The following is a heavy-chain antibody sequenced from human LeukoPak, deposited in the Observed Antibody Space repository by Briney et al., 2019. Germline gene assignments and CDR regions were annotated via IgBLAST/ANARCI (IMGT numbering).Heavy chain of an antibody. CDR3: ARDQADTAMVPPYFDY. CDR2: ISSSSSYI. J-gene: IGHJ4*02. CDR1: GFTFSSYS. Sequence: GGSLRLSCAASGFTFSSYSMNWVRQAPGKGLEWVSSISSSSSYIYYADSVKGRFTISRDNAKNSLYLQMNSLRVEDTAVYYCARDQADTAMVPPYFDYWGQGTLVTVSS. D-gene: IGHD5-18*01. V-gene: IGHV3-21*01.